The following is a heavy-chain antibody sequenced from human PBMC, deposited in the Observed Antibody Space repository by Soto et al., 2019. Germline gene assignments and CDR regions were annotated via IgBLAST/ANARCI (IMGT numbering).Heavy chain of an antibody. V-gene: IGHV4-59*01. J-gene: IGHJ2*01. CDR2: VDYSGTS. Sequence: QVHLQASGPGLVKPSETLSLTCTVSGGSLSSYSWSWIRQSPGGGLEWIGNVDYSGTSNHNPSLKSRVTMSARTSRNQFSLKLTSVTAADTAVYFCARDRGGVGWAFDLWGRGTLITVSS. CDR1: GGSLSSYS. D-gene: IGHD3-3*01. CDR3: ARDRGGVGWAFDL.